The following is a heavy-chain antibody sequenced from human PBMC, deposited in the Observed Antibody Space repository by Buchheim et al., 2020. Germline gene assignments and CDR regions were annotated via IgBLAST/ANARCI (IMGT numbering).Heavy chain of an antibody. Sequence: QLQLQESGPGLVKPSETLSLTCTVSGGSISSSSYYWGWIRQPPGKGLEWIGSIYYSGSTYYNPSLKSRVTISVDTSKNQFSLKLSSVTAADTAVYYCALGIPYSSGWSPYYYYYYGMDVWGQGTT. CDR1: GGSISSSSYY. CDR2: IYYSGST. J-gene: IGHJ6*02. V-gene: IGHV4-39*01. D-gene: IGHD6-19*01. CDR3: ALGIPYSSGWSPYYYYYYGMDV.